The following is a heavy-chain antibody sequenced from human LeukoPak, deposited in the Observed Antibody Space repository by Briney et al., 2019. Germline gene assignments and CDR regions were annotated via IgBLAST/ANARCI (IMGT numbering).Heavy chain of an antibody. CDR2: INDSGST. J-gene: IGHJ4*02. Sequence: SETLSLTCAVYGGSFSDYYWSWIRQPPGKGLECIGEINDSGSTNYNPSLKSRVTISVDTSKNQFSLKLSSVTAADTAVYYCARDRSSGWYYFDYWGQGTLVTVSS. CDR3: ARDRSSGWYYFDY. CDR1: GGSFSDYY. D-gene: IGHD6-19*01. V-gene: IGHV4-34*01.